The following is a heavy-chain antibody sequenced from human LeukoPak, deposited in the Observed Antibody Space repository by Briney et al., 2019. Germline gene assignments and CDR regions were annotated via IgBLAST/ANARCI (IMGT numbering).Heavy chain of an antibody. D-gene: IGHD2-2*01. CDR2: ISTFNGNT. J-gene: IGHJ4*02. Sequence: ASVKVSCKASGYTFTSYAISWVRQAPGQGLEWMGWISTFNGNTNYAQKLQGRVTMTTDTSTSTAYMELRSLRSDDTAEYYCARETSTSFDYWGQGTLVTVSS. V-gene: IGHV1-18*01. CDR1: GYTFTSYA. CDR3: ARETSTSFDY.